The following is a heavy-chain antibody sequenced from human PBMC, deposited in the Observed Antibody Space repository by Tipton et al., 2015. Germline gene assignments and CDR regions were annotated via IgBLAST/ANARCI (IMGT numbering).Heavy chain of an antibody. D-gene: IGHD1-14*01. CDR1: GYTFTGYY. J-gene: IGHJ4*02. Sequence: QTGPEVKKPGASVRVSCKASGYTFTGYYMHWVRQAPGRGLEWMGWINPNNGDTDYAQKFQGRVTMTRDTSLSTAYMDLSGLTSDDTAVYYCASSIIKGYDYWGQGTLVTVSS. CDR3: ASSIIKGYDY. V-gene: IGHV1-2*02. CDR2: INPNNGDT.